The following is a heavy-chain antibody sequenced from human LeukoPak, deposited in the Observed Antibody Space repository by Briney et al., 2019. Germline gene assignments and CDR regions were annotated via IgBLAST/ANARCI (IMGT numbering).Heavy chain of an antibody. Sequence: SETLSLTCTASGASISSYFWSWIRQPPGKGLEWIGYISYSGSTNYNPSLKSRVTISVDTSNNHLSLRLRSVTAADTAVYYCARDFVGRKYLGLDVWGHGTTVTVSS. CDR1: GASISSYF. CDR3: ARDFVGRKYLGLDV. CDR2: ISYSGST. J-gene: IGHJ6*02. V-gene: IGHV4-59*01. D-gene: IGHD2/OR15-2a*01.